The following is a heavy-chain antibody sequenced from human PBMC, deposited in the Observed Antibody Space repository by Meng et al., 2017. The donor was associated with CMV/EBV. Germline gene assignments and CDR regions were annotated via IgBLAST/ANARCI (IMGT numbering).Heavy chain of an antibody. D-gene: IGHD3-3*01. CDR1: FSSDS. CDR2: ISSSSSYI. Sequence: FSSDSRNGVRQAPGKGLEGVSSISSSSSYIYYEDSVKGRFTISRDNDKNSLYLQMNSLRAEDTAVYYCARDLPYYDFWSGYNWFDPWGQGTLVTVSS. J-gene: IGHJ5*02. CDR3: ARDLPYYDFWSGYNWFDP. V-gene: IGHV3-21*01.